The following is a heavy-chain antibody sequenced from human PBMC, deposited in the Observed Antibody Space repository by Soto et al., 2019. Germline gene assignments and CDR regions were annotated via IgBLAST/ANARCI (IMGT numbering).Heavy chain of an antibody. J-gene: IGHJ5*02. D-gene: IGHD3-10*01. CDR3: ARVIRGAYYNSPLDT. V-gene: IGHV1-2*02. Sequence: ASVKVSCKASGYTFTGYFMHWVRQAPGQGLEWMGWINPYRGGADYAQSFQGRVTMTRDTSISTVYMELSRLRFDDTAVYYCARVIRGAYYNSPLDTWGQGTVVTVPQ. CDR1: GYTFTGYF. CDR2: INPYRGGA.